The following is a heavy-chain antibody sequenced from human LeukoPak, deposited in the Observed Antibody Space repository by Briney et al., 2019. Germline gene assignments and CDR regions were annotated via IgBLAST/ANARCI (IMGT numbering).Heavy chain of an antibody. Sequence: ASVKVSCKASGYTFTSYDINWVRQATGQGLEWMGWMNPNSGNTGYAQKFQGRVTITRSTSISTAYMELSSLRSEDTAVYYCARGYYYDSSGYYFVAFDYWGQGTLVTVSS. J-gene: IGHJ4*02. CDR1: GYTFTSYD. CDR3: ARGYYYDSSGYYFVAFDY. V-gene: IGHV1-8*03. CDR2: MNPNSGNT. D-gene: IGHD3-22*01.